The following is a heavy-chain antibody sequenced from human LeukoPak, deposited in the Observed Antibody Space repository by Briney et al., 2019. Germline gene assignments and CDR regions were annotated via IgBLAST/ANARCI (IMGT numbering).Heavy chain of an antibody. J-gene: IGHJ6*02. CDR2: ISAYNGNT. D-gene: IGHD1-26*01. CDR1: GYTFTSCG. V-gene: IGHV1-18*01. Sequence: ASVKVSCKASGYTFTSCGISWVRQAPGQGLEWMGWISAYNGNTNYAQKLQGRVTMTTDTSTSTAYMELRSLRSDDTAVYYCARGEGARPFDGMDVWGQGTTVTVSS. CDR3: ARGEGARPFDGMDV.